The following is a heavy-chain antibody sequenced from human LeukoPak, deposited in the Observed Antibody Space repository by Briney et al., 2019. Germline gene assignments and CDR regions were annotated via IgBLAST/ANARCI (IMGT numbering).Heavy chain of an antibody. D-gene: IGHD2-8*01. V-gene: IGHV4-59*08. CDR2: THYTGNT. CDR1: SDSINYYY. CDR3: AKWSSTLKAFDF. Sequence: PSETLSLTCSVPSDSINYYYWNWIRQPPGKELEWIAYTHYTGNTKSNPSLKSRVTTSVDTSKSQFSLKLSSVTAADTAVYYCAKWSSTLKAFDFWGQGTLVTVSS. J-gene: IGHJ4*02.